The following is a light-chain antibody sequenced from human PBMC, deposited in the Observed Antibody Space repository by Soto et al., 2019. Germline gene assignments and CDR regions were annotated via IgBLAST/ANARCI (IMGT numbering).Light chain of an antibody. CDR1: SSDVGGYNY. Sequence: QSGLTQPASVSRSPGQSITISCTGTSSDVGGYNYVSWYQQQSGKAPKLMIHEVSNRPSGVSNRFSGSKSGNTASLTISGLQAEDEADYYCSSYTSSSAYVFGIGTKVTVL. J-gene: IGLJ1*01. V-gene: IGLV2-14*01. CDR2: EVS. CDR3: SSYTSSSAYV.